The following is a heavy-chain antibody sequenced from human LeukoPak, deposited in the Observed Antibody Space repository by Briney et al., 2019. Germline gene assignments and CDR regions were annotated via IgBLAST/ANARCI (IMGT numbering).Heavy chain of an antibody. CDR3: ARILDSAWGELGY. D-gene: IGHD6-19*01. CDR2: IRYDGSNK. V-gene: IGHV3-30*02. CDR1: GFTFSSYG. Sequence: GSLRLSCAASGFTFSSYGMHWVRPAPGKGLEWVAFIRYDGSNKYYADSVKGRFTISRDNSKNTLYLQMNSLRADDTAVYYCARILDSAWGELGYWGQGTLVTVSS. J-gene: IGHJ4*02.